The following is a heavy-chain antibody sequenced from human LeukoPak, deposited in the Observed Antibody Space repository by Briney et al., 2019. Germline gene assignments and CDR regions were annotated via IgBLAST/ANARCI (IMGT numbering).Heavy chain of an antibody. V-gene: IGHV3-30*18. CDR3: AKVPYGYSSGWT. CDR2: ISYDGSNK. D-gene: IGHD6-19*01. J-gene: IGHJ5*02. CDR1: GFTFSSYG. Sequence: PGESLRLSCAASGFTFSSYGMHWVRQAPGKGLEWVAVISYDGSNKYYADSVKGRFTISRDNSKNTLYLQMNSLRAEDTAVYYCAKVPYGYSSGWTWGQGTLVTVSS.